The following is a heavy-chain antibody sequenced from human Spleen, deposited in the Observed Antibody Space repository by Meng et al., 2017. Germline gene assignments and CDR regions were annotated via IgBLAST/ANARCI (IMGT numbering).Heavy chain of an antibody. V-gene: IGHV3-23*01. CDR1: GFTFSRYA. D-gene: IGHD5-12*01. Sequence: GESLKISCAASGFTFSRYAMNWVRQAPGKGLEWVSVISGGGDTTHYADSVKGRFTISRDNSQNTLYLQMNSRRAEDTAVYCCAKDPKVATRYYYYDGMDVWGQGTTVTVSS. J-gene: IGHJ6*02. CDR2: ISGGGDTT. CDR3: AKDPKVATRYYYYDGMDV.